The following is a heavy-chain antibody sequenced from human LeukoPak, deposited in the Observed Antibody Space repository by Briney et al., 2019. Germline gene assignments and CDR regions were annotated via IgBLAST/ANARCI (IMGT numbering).Heavy chain of an antibody. V-gene: IGHV4-39*01. D-gene: IGHD4-17*01. Sequence: PSETLSLTCTVSGVSISSSSYYWGWIRQPPGKGLEWIGSIYYSGSTYYNPSLKSRVTISVDTSKNQFSLKLSSVTAADTAVYYCARHVTVRLRGYMDVWGKGTTVTISS. CDR3: ARHVTVRLRGYMDV. J-gene: IGHJ6*03. CDR2: IYYSGST. CDR1: GVSISSSSYY.